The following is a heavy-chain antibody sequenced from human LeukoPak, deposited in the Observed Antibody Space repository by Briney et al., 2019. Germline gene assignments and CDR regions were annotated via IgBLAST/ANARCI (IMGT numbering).Heavy chain of an antibody. V-gene: IGHV4-38-2*02. CDR2: ISHRGSP. J-gene: IGHJ5*02. CDR3: ARDGGFYYTASPNSWFDP. D-gene: IGHD2-15*01. CDR1: GYSISSDYC. Sequence: SETLSLTCIVSGYSISSDYCWGWIRPAPGKGLEWIGSISHRGSPYYNPSLQSRVTMSADTPNNQFSLRLSSVTAADTAVYYCARDGGFYYTASPNSWFDPWGQGILVTVSS.